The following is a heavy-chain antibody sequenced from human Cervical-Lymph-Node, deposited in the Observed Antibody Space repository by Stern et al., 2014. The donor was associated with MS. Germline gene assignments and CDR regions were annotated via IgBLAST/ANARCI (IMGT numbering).Heavy chain of an antibody. CDR1: GYTFSGHY. CDR2: INNNSSVP. Sequence: VQLVQSGAEVKKPGASVKVSCKASGYTFSGHYMHWVRQAPGQGLEWMGWINNNSSVPNHGQKVPGRVPIAREPSLPPAFMEPSRLKSDDTALYFCVRNFPSSGSSIKNFYYGMDVRGQGTTVTVSS. CDR3: VRNFPSSGSSIKNFYYGMDV. J-gene: IGHJ6*02. D-gene: IGHD2/OR15-2a*01. V-gene: IGHV1-2*02.